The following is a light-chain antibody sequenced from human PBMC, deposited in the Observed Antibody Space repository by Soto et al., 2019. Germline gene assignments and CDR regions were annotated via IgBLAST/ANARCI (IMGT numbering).Light chain of an antibody. J-gene: IGKJ1*01. CDR2: GAS. CDR1: HSISGW. V-gene: IGKV1-5*01. CDR3: KQYSSSWT. Sequence: IQMTQSAPTLSASVGDRVTITCRASHSISGWLAWYQQKPGKAPKLLIYGASSLKSGVPSRFSGSGTGTAFTLPLSRLQPDDFATHWCKQYSSSWTFGQGTKV.